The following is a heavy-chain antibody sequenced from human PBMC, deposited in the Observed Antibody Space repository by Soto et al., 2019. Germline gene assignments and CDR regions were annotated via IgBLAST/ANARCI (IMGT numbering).Heavy chain of an antibody. CDR1: GDTFKNSV. CDR3: VAELDFGKLSVV. D-gene: IGHD3-10*01. Sequence: QVQLVQSGVEVKKPGSSVRVSCKASGDTFKNSVISWVRQAPGQGLEWMGGTIPLFGTTDYAQKFQGRLTSTTDESTTTAYMEVSRLTSEDTAVYYGVAELDFGKLSVVWGQGTTVIVSS. CDR2: TIPLFGTT. V-gene: IGHV1-69*01. J-gene: IGHJ6*02.